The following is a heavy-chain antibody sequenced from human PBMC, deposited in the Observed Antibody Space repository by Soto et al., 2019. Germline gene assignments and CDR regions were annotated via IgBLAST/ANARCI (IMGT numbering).Heavy chain of an antibody. D-gene: IGHD3-3*02. V-gene: IGHV1-69*12. Sequence: QVQLVQSGAEVKKPGSSVTVSCKASGGTFGNSAISWVRQAPGQGLEWMGGIIPIFSTPDYAQKFQGRVTITADESTSTAYMELTSLRPEDTAVYYCERDKDRQQLGGNYYSAIDVWGQGTTVTVSS. CDR3: ERDKDRQQLGGNYYSAIDV. CDR2: IIPIFSTP. CDR1: GGTFGNSA. J-gene: IGHJ6*02.